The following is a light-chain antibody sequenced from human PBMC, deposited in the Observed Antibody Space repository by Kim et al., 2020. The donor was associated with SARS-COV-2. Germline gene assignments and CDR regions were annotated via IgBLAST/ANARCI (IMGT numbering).Light chain of an antibody. CDR2: SDD. CDR1: SPNIGKNA. J-gene: IGLJ3*02. Sequence: ELTQPPSASGTPGQTVTVSCSGSSPNIGKNAVNWYQHVPGTAPKFLIFSDDRRPSGVPDRFSGSKSGSSASLAISGLRSDDEATYYCAAWDDSLSAWVFGGGTKVTVL. CDR3: AAWDDSLSAWV. V-gene: IGLV1-44*01.